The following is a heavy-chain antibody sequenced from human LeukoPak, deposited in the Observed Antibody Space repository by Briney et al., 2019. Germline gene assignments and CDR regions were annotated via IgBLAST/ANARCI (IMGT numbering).Heavy chain of an antibody. J-gene: IGHJ4*02. CDR1: GFTFSNAG. D-gene: IGHD4-17*01. Sequence: GESLRLSCAASGFTFSNAGMGWVRQAPGKGLEWVSSINENAAITKYADAVNGRFTISRDNSQNILYLQMYSLRVEDTAVYYCTTRYGDISHHYYFDSWGQGTLVSVSS. CDR2: INENAAIT. CDR3: TTRYGDISHHYYFDS. V-gene: IGHV3-23*01.